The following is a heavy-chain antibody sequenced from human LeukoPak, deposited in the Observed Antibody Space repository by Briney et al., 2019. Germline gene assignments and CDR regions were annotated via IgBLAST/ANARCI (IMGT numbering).Heavy chain of an antibody. J-gene: IGHJ4*02. Sequence: GGSLRLSCAASGFTFSSYAMHWVRQASGKGLEWVSFIQYDGSHEYYADSVKGRFTISRDNSRNTLYLQMNSLRAEDTAVYYCAKPHFDYWGQGTLVTVSS. CDR1: GFTFSSYA. CDR2: IQYDGSHE. CDR3: AKPHFDY. V-gene: IGHV3-30*02.